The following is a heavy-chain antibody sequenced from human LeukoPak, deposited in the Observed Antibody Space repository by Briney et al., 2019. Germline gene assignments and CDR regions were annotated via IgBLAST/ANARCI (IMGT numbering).Heavy chain of an antibody. CDR1: GLIFRDAW. CDR2: IKSKGGGGTI. Sequence: GGSLRLSCEVSGLIFRDAWVSWVRQAPGKGLEWVGRIKSKGGGGTIDHAAPVKGRFSISRDDSRNTIYLQMNSLRTEDTGIYYCTHISSVPDRFNSWGQGTPVTVSS. V-gene: IGHV3-15*01. CDR3: THISSVPDRFNS. J-gene: IGHJ4*02. D-gene: IGHD2-21*01.